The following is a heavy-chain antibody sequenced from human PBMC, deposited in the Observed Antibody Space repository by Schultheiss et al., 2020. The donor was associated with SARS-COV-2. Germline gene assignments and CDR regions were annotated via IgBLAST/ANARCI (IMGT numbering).Heavy chain of an antibody. Sequence: GESLKISCAASGFTFSSYAMSWVRQAPGKGLEWVSAISGSGGSTYYADSVKGRFTISRDNSKNTLYLQMNSLRAEDTAVYYCARDRYYYYGMDVWGQGTTVTVSS. CDR1: GFTFSSYA. CDR3: ARDRYYYYGMDV. CDR2: ISGSGGST. J-gene: IGHJ6*02. V-gene: IGHV3-23*01.